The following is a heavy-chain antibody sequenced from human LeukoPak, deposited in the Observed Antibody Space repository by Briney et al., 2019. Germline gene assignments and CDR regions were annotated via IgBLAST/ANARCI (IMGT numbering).Heavy chain of an antibody. D-gene: IGHD2/OR15-2a*01. CDR1: GYTFTAYY. V-gene: IGHV1-2*02. CDR2: INPNSGGT. J-gene: IGHJ4*02. Sequence: ASVKVSCKASGYTFTAYYIHWVRQAPGQGLEWMGWINPNSGGTNYAQKFQGRVTMTRDTSISTAYMELSSLRPDDTAMYYCARFSAYSSTWGDYWGQGTLVTVSS. CDR3: ARFSAYSSTWGDY.